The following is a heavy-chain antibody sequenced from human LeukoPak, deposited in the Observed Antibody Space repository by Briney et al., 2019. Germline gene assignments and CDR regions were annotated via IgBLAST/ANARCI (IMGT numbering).Heavy chain of an antibody. CDR1: GYTFTGYY. CDR3: ARDTVPYYYGSGSYYAFDI. D-gene: IGHD3-10*01. J-gene: IGHJ3*02. CDR2: INPNSGGT. V-gene: IGHV1-2*02. Sequence: ASVKVSCKASGYTFTGYYMHWLRQAPGQGLEWMGWINPNSGGTNYAQKFQGRVTMTRDTSISTAYMELSRLRSDDTAVYYCARDTVPYYYGSGSYYAFDIWGQGTMVTASS.